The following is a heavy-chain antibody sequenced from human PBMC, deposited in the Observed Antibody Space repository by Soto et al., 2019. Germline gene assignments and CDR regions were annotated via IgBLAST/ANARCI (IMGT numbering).Heavy chain of an antibody. CDR1: GFTFSTYA. CDR2: ISDSGST. CDR3: AKDKGGRYCSRTSCLYSFDS. Sequence: EVQLLESGGGLVQPGGSLRLSCTASGFTFSTYAMSWVRQAPGKGLEWVSTISDSGSTYYADSVKGRFTISRDNSKNTRYLEMNSLRAEDTAVYYCAKDKGGRYCSRTSCLYSFDSWGQGTLVTVSS. J-gene: IGHJ4*02. D-gene: IGHD2-2*01. V-gene: IGHV3-23*01.